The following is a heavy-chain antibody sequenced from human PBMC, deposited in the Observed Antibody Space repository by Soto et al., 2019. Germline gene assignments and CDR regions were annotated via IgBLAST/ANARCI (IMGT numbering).Heavy chain of an antibody. CDR3: ARHPERIAQIGWFDP. V-gene: IGHV3-48*01. CDR1: GFTFLSYS. CDR2: ISSSSSTI. J-gene: IGHJ5*02. Sequence: GGSLRLSCAASGFTFLSYSMNWVRQAPGKGLEWVSYISSSSSTIYYADSVKGRFTISRDNAKNSLYLQMNSLRAEDTAVYYCARHPERIAQIGWFDPWGQGT. D-gene: IGHD6-13*01.